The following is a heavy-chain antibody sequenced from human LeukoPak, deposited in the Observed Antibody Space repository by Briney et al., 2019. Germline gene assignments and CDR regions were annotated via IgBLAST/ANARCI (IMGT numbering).Heavy chain of an antibody. J-gene: IGHJ4*02. CDR2: IIHSGST. Sequence: SETLSLTCAVSGGSIRSGYWWSWVRQPPGKGLEWIGEIIHSGSTNYNPSLESRVTISVDKSKNQFSLKLTSVTAADTAVYRCAKGTVRYCSGGRCYPLDFWGQGTLVTVSS. D-gene: IGHD2-15*01. V-gene: IGHV4-4*01. CDR1: GGSIRSGYW. CDR3: AKGTVRYCSGGRCYPLDF.